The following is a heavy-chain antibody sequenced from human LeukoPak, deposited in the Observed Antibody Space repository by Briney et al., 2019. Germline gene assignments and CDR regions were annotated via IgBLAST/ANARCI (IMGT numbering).Heavy chain of an antibody. CDR2: ISAYNGNT. CDR3: ARDSRIAVAGTSDY. CDR1: GYTFTSYG. Sequence: ASVKVSCKATGYTFTSYGINWVRQAPGQGLEWMGWISAYNGNTNYAQKLQGRVTMTTDTSTSTAYMELRSLRSDDTAVYYCARDSRIAVAGTSDYWGQGTLVTVSS. J-gene: IGHJ4*02. D-gene: IGHD6-19*01. V-gene: IGHV1-18*01.